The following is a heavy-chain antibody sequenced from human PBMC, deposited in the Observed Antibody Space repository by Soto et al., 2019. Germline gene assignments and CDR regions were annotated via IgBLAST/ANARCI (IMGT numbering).Heavy chain of an antibody. CDR3: ASVETQRYYYGMDV. Sequence: QVQLVQSGAEVKKPGSSVKVSCKASGGTFSSYAISWVRQAPGQGLEWMGGIIPIFRTADYAQKFQGRVTITADESTSTADLELSSRRSEDTAVYYCASVETQRYYYGMDVWGQGTTVTVSS. CDR1: GGTFSSYA. V-gene: IGHV1-69*12. CDR2: IIPIFRTA. D-gene: IGHD2-15*01. J-gene: IGHJ6*02.